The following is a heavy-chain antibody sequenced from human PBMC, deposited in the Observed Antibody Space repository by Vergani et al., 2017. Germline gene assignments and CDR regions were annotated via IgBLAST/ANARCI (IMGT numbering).Heavy chain of an antibody. J-gene: IGHJ5*02. CDR1: GYSFTSYW. CDR3: ARVPYSSGYYLHWFDP. Sequence: EVQLVQSGAEVKKPGESLKISCKGSGYSFTSYWIGWVRQMPGKGLEWMGIIYPGDSDTRYSPSFQGHVTISADKSISTAYLQWSSLKASDTAMYYCARVPYSSGYYLHWFDPWGQGTLVTVSS. D-gene: IGHD3-22*01. V-gene: IGHV5-51*01. CDR2: IYPGDSDT.